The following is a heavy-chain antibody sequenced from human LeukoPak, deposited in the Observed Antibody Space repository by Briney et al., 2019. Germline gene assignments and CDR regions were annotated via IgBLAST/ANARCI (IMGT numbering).Heavy chain of an antibody. J-gene: IGHJ4*02. CDR2: IYSGGST. V-gene: IGHV3-66*01. Sequence: GGSLSLSFAASGFTVSSNYMSWVRQAPGKGLEWVSVIYSGGSTYYADSVKGRFTISRDNAKNSLYLQMDSLRAEDTAVYYCARDRIGGEEYWGQGTLVTVSS. CDR3: ARDRIGGEEY. CDR1: GFTVSSNY. D-gene: IGHD3-16*01.